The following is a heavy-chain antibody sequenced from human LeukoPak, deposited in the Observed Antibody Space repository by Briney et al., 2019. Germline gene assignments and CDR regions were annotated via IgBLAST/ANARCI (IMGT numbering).Heavy chain of an antibody. CDR1: GFTFSSYA. CDR2: FSGSGGTT. D-gene: IGHD2-8*01. Sequence: GGSLRLSCAASGFTFSSYAMNWVRQAPGGGLEWVSGFSGSGGTTYYADSVKGRFTLSRDNSKNTLYLKMNSLRAEDTAVYYCANGNRCTSPNCLGYYYFYMDAWGKGTTVTVSS. J-gene: IGHJ6*03. V-gene: IGHV3-23*01. CDR3: ANGNRCTSPNCLGYYYFYMDA.